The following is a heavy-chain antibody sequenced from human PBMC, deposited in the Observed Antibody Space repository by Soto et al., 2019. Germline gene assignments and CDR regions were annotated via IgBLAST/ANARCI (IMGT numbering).Heavy chain of an antibody. CDR2: INAGNGNT. Sequence: SVKRDRKAAGYSFTGYPMRWVSQTHGQRLEWMGWINAGNGNTKYSQKFQGRVTNTRDTSTSTAYMELSSLRSEDTAVYYCAAESVTFYYYYGMDVWGQGTTVTVSS. CDR1: GYSFTGYP. CDR3: AAESVTFYYYYGMDV. V-gene: IGHV1-3*01. J-gene: IGHJ6*02. D-gene: IGHD4-17*01.